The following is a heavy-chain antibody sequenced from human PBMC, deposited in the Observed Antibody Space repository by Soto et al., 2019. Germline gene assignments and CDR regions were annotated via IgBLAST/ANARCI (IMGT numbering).Heavy chain of an antibody. D-gene: IGHD3-3*01. Sequence: GGSLRLSCAASGFTFSSYAMHWVRQAPGKGLEWVAVISYDGSNKYYADSVKGRFTISRDNSKNTLYLQMNSLRAEDTAVYYCARDGDFWSGYLYYFDYWGHGTLVTVSS. CDR2: ISYDGSNK. V-gene: IGHV3-30-3*01. CDR3: ARDGDFWSGYLYYFDY. J-gene: IGHJ4*01. CDR1: GFTFSSYA.